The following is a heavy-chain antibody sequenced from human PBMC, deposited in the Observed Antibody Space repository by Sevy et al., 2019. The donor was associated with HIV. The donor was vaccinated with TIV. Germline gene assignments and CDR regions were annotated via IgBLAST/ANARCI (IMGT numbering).Heavy chain of an antibody. CDR2: ISYDGRNNK. Sequence: GGSLRLSCAASGFSFSNYAMSWVRQAPGKGLEWVAVISYDGRNNKYNADSVKGRFTISRDNSKNTVYLQMNSLRAEDTAIYYCARDRGEILSSAFDYWGQGTLVTVSS. V-gene: IGHV3-30*04. J-gene: IGHJ4*02. CDR1: GFSFSNYA. D-gene: IGHD3-16*01. CDR3: ARDRGEILSSAFDY.